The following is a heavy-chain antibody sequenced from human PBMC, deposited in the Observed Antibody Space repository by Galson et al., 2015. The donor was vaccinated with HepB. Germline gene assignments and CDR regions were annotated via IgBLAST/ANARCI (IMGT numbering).Heavy chain of an antibody. CDR2: ISTNTGKP. J-gene: IGHJ4*02. CDR1: AYTFATYA. CDR3: ARFPAYYFDY. Sequence: SVKVSCKASAYTFATYAISWVRQAPGQGPEWMGWISTNTGKPTYAQGFTGRFVFSLDTSVSTAYLQINSLKAEDTAVYYCARFPAYYFDYWGQGTLVTVSS. V-gene: IGHV7-4-1*02.